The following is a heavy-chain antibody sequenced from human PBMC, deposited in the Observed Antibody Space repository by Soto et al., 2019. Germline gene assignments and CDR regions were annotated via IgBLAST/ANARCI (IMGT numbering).Heavy chain of an antibody. CDR2: ISGSGGST. J-gene: IGHJ4*02. V-gene: IGHV3-23*01. D-gene: IGHD6-19*01. CDR3: ASRTSGWYSDD. CDR1: GFTFSSYA. Sequence: GGSLRLSCTASGFTFSSYAMNWVRQAPGKGLEWVSVISGSGGSTYYADSVKGRFTISRDNSKNTLYLQMNSLRAEDTAVYYCASRTSGWYSDDWGQGTLVTVSS.